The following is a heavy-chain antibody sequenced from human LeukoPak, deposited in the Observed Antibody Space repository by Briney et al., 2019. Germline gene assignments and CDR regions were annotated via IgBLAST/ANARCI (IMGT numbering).Heavy chain of an antibody. CDR1: GFTFSRYR. Sequence: PGGSLTLSCAASGFTFSRYRLNWVRQAPGKGLEWVSSISSSSSYIYYADSVKGRFTISRDNAKNSLYLQMNSLRAEDTAVYYCARDLSSYDAFDIWGQGTMVTVSS. CDR3: ARDLSSYDAFDI. J-gene: IGHJ3*02. CDR2: ISSSSSYI. V-gene: IGHV3-21*01.